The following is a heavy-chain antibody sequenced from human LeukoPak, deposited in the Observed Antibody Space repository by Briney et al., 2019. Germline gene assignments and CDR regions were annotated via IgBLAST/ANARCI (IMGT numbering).Heavy chain of an antibody. Sequence: SETLSLTCTVSGGSISSSSYYWGWVRQPPGKGLEWIGNIYYSGRTYYNPSLRSRVTFSVDTSKNQFSLKVNSVTAADTAVYYCARKTLKYSNSWCVDYWGQGTLVTVSP. J-gene: IGHJ4*02. CDR2: IYYSGRT. D-gene: IGHD6-13*01. V-gene: IGHV4-39*01. CDR1: GGSISSSSYY. CDR3: ARKTLKYSNSWCVDY.